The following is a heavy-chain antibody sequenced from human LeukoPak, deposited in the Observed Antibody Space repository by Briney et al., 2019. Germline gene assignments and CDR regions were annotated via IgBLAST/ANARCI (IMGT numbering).Heavy chain of an antibody. D-gene: IGHD4-17*01. CDR2: IYYSGST. CDR3: TREYGDDNWFDP. Sequence: SETLSLTCTVSGGSVSSGSYYWSWIRQPPGKGLEWIGYIYYSGSTYYNPSLKSRVIISVDTSKNQFSLKLSSVTAADTAVYYCTREYGDDNWFDPWGQGTLVTVSS. CDR1: GGSVSSGSYY. J-gene: IGHJ5*02. V-gene: IGHV4-30-4*01.